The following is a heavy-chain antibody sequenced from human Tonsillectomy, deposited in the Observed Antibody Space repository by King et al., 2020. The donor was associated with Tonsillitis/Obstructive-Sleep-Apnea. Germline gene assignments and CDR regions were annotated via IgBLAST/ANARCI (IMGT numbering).Heavy chain of an antibody. Sequence: QVQLQESGPGLVKPSETLSLTCTVSGGSISSYYWSWIRQPPGKGLEWIGYIYYSGSTNYNPSLKSRVTISVDTSKNQFSLKLSSVTAADTAVYYCARGEVCRTREYCSSTSCPFYYYGMDVWGQGTTVTVSS. D-gene: IGHD2-2*01. CDR3: ARGEVCRTREYCSSTSCPFYYYGMDV. CDR1: GGSISSYY. CDR2: IYYSGST. J-gene: IGHJ6*02. V-gene: IGHV4-59*01.